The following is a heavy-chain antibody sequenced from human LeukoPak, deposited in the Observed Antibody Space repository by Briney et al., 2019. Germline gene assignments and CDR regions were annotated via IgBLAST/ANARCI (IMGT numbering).Heavy chain of an antibody. V-gene: IGHV3-30*18. CDR3: AKDRVLMVRGLNYYYYGLDV. CDR1: GFTFSCYG. CDR2: ISYDGSKK. J-gene: IGHJ6*02. D-gene: IGHD3-10*01. Sequence: PGGCLRLSCSAHGFTFSCYGIESGRQAPGKGVERVAVISYDGSKKYYPDSVKGQFTTSRDNSNNALYLQMNNLRAEDTAVYHCAKDRVLMVRGLNYYYYGLDVWGQGTTVTVSS.